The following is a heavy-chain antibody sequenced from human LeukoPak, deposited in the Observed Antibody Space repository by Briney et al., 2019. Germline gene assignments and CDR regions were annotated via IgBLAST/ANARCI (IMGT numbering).Heavy chain of an antibody. CDR3: AREARYSGSGGDY. CDR1: GGSISSYY. Sequence: SETLSLTCTVSGGSISSYYWSWIRQPPGKGLEWIGEINHSGSTNYNPSLKSRVTISVDTSKNQFSLKLSSVTAADTAVYYCAREARYSGSGGDYWGQGTLVTVSS. D-gene: IGHD2-15*01. CDR2: INHSGST. V-gene: IGHV4-34*01. J-gene: IGHJ4*02.